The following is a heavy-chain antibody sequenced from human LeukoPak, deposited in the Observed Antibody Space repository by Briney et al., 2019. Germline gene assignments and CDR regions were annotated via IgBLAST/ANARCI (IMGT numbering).Heavy chain of an antibody. CDR2: INPNSGGT. D-gene: IGHD3-3*01. J-gene: IGHJ4*02. CDR3: ARGSITIFGVAQTNFDY. V-gene: IGHV1-2*02. CDR1: GYTFTGYY. Sequence: ASVKVSCKASGYTFTGYYMHWVRQAPGQGLEWMGWINPNSGGTNYAQKFQGRVTMTRDTSISTAYMELSRLRSDDTAVYYSARGSITIFGVAQTNFDYWGQGTLVTVSS.